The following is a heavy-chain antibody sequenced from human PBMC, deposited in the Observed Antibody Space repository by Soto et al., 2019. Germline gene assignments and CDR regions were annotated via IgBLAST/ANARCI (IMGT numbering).Heavy chain of an antibody. Sequence: SETLSLTCAVYGGSFSGYYWSWIRQPPGKGLEWIGEINHSGSTNYNPSLKSRVTISVDTSKNQFSLKLSSVTAADTAVYYCARGSPIRGVTRRFDYWGQGTLVTVSS. J-gene: IGHJ4*02. CDR2: INHSGST. D-gene: IGHD3-10*01. CDR3: ARGSPIRGVTRRFDY. CDR1: GGSFSGYY. V-gene: IGHV4-34*01.